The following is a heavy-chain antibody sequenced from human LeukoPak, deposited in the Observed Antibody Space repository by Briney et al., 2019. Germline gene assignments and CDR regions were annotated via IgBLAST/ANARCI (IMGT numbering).Heavy chain of an antibody. D-gene: IGHD3-22*01. CDR2: IYYSGST. Sequence: SETLSLTCTVSGGSISSSSYYWGWIRQPPGKGLEWIGSIYYSGSTYYNPSLKSRVTISVDTSKNQFSLKLSSVTAADTAVYYCARGGDYYDSSGYYYYNWFDPWDQGTLVTVSS. CDR1: GGSISSSSYY. V-gene: IGHV4-39*01. CDR3: ARGGDYYDSSGYYYYNWFDP. J-gene: IGHJ5*02.